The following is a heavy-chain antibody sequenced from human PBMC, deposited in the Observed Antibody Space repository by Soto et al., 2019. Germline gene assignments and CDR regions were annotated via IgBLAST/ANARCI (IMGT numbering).Heavy chain of an antibody. CDR2: INPTGRST. Sequence: QVQLVQSGADVKKPGASVKVSCRSSGYTFTAYYIHWVRQAPGLGFEWVGKINPTGRSTSYAQSFQDRVTMTRDTSTSTDYLELRGLRSEDTAVYYCARVMFEYSSSSSFDYWGQGSLVTVSS. J-gene: IGHJ4*02. D-gene: IGHD6-6*01. V-gene: IGHV1-46*01. CDR3: ARVMFEYSSSSSFDY. CDR1: GYTFTAYY.